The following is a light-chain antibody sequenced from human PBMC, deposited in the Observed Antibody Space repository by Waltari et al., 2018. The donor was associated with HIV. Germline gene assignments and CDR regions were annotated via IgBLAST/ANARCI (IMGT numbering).Light chain of an antibody. V-gene: IGKV3-20*01. Sequence: EIVLTQSPGTLSLSPGDRATLSCRASQSLSSSYLDWYQQRPGQAPRLLIYGASSRAPGIPDKFSGSGSGTDFTLTISRLEPADFALYYCQHYDTSPTFGQGTKVEIK. CDR1: QSLSSSY. CDR3: QHYDTSPT. CDR2: GAS. J-gene: IGKJ1*01.